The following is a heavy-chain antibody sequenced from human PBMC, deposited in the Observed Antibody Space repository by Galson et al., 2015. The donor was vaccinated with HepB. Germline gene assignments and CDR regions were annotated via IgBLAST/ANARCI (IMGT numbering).Heavy chain of an antibody. CDR2: IYYSGST. J-gene: IGHJ4*02. V-gene: IGHV4-39*01. CDR1: GGSIGSSSYY. Sequence: TLSLTCTVSGGSIGSSSYYWGWIRQPPGKGLEWIGSIYYSGSTYYNPSLKSRVTISVDTSKNQFSLKLSSVTAADTAVYYFSGSYHQGFDYWGQGTLVTVSS. CDR3: SGSYHQGFDY. D-gene: IGHD1-26*01.